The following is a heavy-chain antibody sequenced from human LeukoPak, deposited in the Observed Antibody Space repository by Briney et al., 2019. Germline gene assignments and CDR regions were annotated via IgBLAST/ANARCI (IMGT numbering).Heavy chain of an antibody. CDR1: GFTFSSYA. V-gene: IGHV3-64*01. CDR2: ISSNGGST. J-gene: IGHJ4*02. Sequence: GGSLRLSCAASGFTFSSYAMHWVRQAPGKGLEYASAISSNGGSTYYANSVKGRFTISRDNSKNTLYLQMGSLGAEDMAVYYCARDRDSSGYYYVGPDYWGQGTLVTVSS. D-gene: IGHD3-22*01. CDR3: ARDRDSSGYYYVGPDY.